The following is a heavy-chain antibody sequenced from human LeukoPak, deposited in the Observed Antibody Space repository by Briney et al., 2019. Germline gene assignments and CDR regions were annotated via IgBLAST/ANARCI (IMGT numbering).Heavy chain of an antibody. Sequence: SETVSLTCAVYGGSFSGYYWSWIRQPPGKGLEWIGEINHSGSTNYNPSLKSRVTISGDTSKNQFSLKLSSVTAADTAVYYCARAGGALQYYYYGMDVWGQGTTVTVSS. V-gene: IGHV4-34*01. CDR2: INHSGST. CDR1: GGSFSGYY. J-gene: IGHJ6*02. CDR3: ARAGGALQYYYYGMDV. D-gene: IGHD3-16*01.